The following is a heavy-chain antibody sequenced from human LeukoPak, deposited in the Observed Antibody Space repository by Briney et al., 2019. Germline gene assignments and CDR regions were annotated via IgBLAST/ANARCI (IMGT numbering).Heavy chain of an antibody. CDR2: ISHSGNT. D-gene: IGHD3-22*01. V-gene: IGHV4-4*02. J-gene: IGHJ4*02. CDR3: AGLVGRYSSGLYYYYFDY. Sequence: SETLSLTCAVSGGSISSSNLWSWVRQPPGKGLEWIGEISHSGNTNYNPSVKSRVTISIDKSKNQFFLNLSSVTAADTAVYYCAGLVGRYSSGLYYYYFDYWGQGTLVTVSS. CDR1: GGSISSSNL.